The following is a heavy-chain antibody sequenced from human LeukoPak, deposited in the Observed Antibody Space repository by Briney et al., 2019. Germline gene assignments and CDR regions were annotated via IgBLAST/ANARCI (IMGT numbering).Heavy chain of an antibody. J-gene: IGHJ5*02. Sequence: SETLSLTCTVSGGSISSYYWSWIRQPPGKGLEWIGYIYYSGSTNYNPSLKSRVTISVDTSKNQFFLKLSSVTAADTAVYYCARRKTMVRGVISDNWFDPWGQGTLVTVSS. V-gene: IGHV4-59*08. CDR3: ARRKTMVRGVISDNWFDP. D-gene: IGHD3-10*01. CDR1: GGSISSYY. CDR2: IYYSGST.